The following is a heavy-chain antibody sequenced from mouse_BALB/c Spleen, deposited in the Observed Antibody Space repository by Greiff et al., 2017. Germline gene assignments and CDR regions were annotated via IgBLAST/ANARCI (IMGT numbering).Heavy chain of an antibody. CDR3: ARTGKGSWFAY. D-gene: IGHD4-1*01. Sequence: VMLVESGPGLVAPSQSLSITCTVSGFSLTSYGVHWVRQPPGKGLEWLGVIWAGGSTNYNSALMSRLSISKDNSKSQVFLKMNSLQTDDTAMYYCARTGKGSWFAYWGQGTLVTVSA. CDR1: GFSLTSYG. J-gene: IGHJ3*01. V-gene: IGHV2-9*02. CDR2: IWAGGST.